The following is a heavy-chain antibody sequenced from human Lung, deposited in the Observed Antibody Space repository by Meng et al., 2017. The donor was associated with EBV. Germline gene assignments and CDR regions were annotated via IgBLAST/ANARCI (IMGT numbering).Heavy chain of an antibody. CDR2: INYSGIT. Sequence: HVQLKHGGAGLLKPSETLSLTCGVSGRSFSSSYWSWIRQPPGKGLEWIGQINYSGITNYNPSLKSRVTISVDTSKNQFSLSLNSVTAADTAVYYCARGGTSSAPFDYWGQGTLVTVSS. CDR1: GRSFSSSY. CDR3: ARGGTSSAPFDY. V-gene: IGHV4-34*01. D-gene: IGHD2-2*01. J-gene: IGHJ4*02.